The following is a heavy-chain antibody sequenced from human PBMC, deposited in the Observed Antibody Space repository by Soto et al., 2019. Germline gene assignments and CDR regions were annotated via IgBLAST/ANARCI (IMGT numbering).Heavy chain of an antibody. CDR3: ARAGGGDIMITFGGVIAKGIYYFDY. CDR2: IYYSGST. D-gene: IGHD3-16*02. V-gene: IGHV4-59*08. Sequence: SETLSLTCTVSGGSISSYYWSWIRQPPGKGLEWIGYIYYSGSTNYNPSLKSRVTISVDTSKNQFSLKLSSVTAADTAVYYCARAGGGDIMITFGGVIAKGIYYFDYWGQGTLVTVSS. CDR1: GGSISSYY. J-gene: IGHJ4*02.